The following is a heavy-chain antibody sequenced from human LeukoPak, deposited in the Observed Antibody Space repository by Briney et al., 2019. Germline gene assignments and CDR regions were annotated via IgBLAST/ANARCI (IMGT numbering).Heavy chain of an antibody. D-gene: IGHD2-15*01. CDR3: TALEAASEY. CDR1: GLTFSNAW. CDR2: INCKTDGGTT. V-gene: IGHV3-15*01. Sequence: GGCLRLSCVGSGLTFSNAWMSWIRQAPGKGLQWVGHINCKTDGGTTDYAAPVKGRFTISRDDSKNTLYLQMNSLKNEDAALYYCTALEAASEYWGQGATVTVSS. J-gene: IGHJ6*02.